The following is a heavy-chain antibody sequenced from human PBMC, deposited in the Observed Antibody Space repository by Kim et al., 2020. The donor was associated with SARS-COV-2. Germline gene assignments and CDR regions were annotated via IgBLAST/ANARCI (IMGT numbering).Heavy chain of an antibody. CDR2: INPNSGGT. CDR3: ARVEGGFWSGYYTRHFDY. Sequence: ASVKVSCKASGYTFTGYYMHWVRQAPGQGLEWMGRINPNSGGTNYAQKFQGRVTMTRDTSISTAYMELSRLRSDDTAVYYCARVEGGFWSGYYTRHFDYWGQGTLVTVSS. V-gene: IGHV1-2*06. CDR1: GYTFTGYY. J-gene: IGHJ4*02. D-gene: IGHD3-3*01.